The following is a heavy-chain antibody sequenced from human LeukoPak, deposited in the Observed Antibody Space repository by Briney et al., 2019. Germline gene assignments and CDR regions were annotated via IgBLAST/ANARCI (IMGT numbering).Heavy chain of an antibody. J-gene: IGHJ5*02. CDR1: GGSISSGSYY. Sequence: SETLSLTCTVSGGSISSGSYYWSWIRQPAGKGLEWIGRIYTSGSTNYNPSLKSRVTISVDTSKNQFSLKLSSVTAADTAVYYCARDGYRKPKGITIFGVVTPAWFDPWGQGTLVTVSS. V-gene: IGHV4-61*02. CDR3: ARDGYRKPKGITIFGVVTPAWFDP. CDR2: IYTSGST. D-gene: IGHD3-3*01.